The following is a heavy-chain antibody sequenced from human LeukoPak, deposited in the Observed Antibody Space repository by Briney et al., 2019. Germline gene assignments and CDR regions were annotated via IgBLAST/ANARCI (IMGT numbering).Heavy chain of an antibody. J-gene: IGHJ4*02. Sequence: PSETLSLTCAVSGYSISSGYYWGWIRQPPGKGLEWIGSIYHSGSTYYNPSLKSRVTISVDTSKNQFSLKLSSVTAADTAVDYGARQVYYGSGSYYFWGQGTLVTVSS. V-gene: IGHV4-38-2*01. CDR1: GYSISSGYY. CDR3: ARQVYYGSGSYYF. CDR2: IYHSGST. D-gene: IGHD3-10*01.